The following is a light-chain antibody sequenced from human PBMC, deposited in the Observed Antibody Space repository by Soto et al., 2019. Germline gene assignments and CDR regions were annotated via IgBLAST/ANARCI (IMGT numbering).Light chain of an antibody. CDR3: QQYYSNPRT. CDR2: WAS. J-gene: IGKJ1*01. CDR1: QSVLYSSNNKNY. Sequence: DIVMTQSPRSLAVSLGERATINCNSSQSVLYSSNNKNYLAWYLQKPGQPPKLLIYWASTRESGVPDRFSGSGSGTDFTLTISSLQAEDVAVYYCQQYYSNPRTFGQGTKVEIK. V-gene: IGKV4-1*01.